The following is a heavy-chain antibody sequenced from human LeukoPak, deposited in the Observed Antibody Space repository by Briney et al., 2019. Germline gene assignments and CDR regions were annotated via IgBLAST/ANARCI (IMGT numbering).Heavy chain of an antibody. CDR2: ISSSGSTI. CDR3: SRDPRHSDY. V-gene: IGHV3-48*03. Sequence: RAGGSLRLSCAASGFTFSSYEMNWVRQAPGKGLEWVSYISSSGSTIYYADSVKGRFTISRDNAKNSLYLHMNSLTVEDTAVYYCSRDPRHSDYWGQGTLVTVSS. CDR1: GFTFSSYE. J-gene: IGHJ4*02.